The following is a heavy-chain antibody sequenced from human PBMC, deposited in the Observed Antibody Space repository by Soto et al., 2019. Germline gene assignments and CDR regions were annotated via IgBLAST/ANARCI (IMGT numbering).Heavy chain of an antibody. CDR3: ARGKEIPDYWNFDL. Sequence: QVQLVQSGAEVKEPGASVKVSCKASGYSFTDHYMHWVRQAPGQGLEWMGWINPNSGGTKSAQQFQGRVTMNRDTSTSTAYMELNRLRFDDTAVYYCARGKEIPDYWNFDLWGRGTLVTVSS. V-gene: IGHV1-2*02. D-gene: IGHD2-2*02. CDR1: GYSFTDHY. CDR2: INPNSGGT. J-gene: IGHJ2*01.